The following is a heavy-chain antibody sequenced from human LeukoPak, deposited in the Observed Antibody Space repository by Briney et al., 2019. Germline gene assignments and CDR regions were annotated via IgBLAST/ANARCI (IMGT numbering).Heavy chain of an antibody. V-gene: IGHV1-2*02. J-gene: IGHJ5*02. Sequence: GASVKVSCKASGYTFTGYYMHWVRQAPGQGLEWMGWINPKSGGTNYAQKFQGRVTMTRDTSISTAYMELSRLRSDDTAVYYCAREDIVVVAASTGWFDPWGQGTLVTVSS. CDR2: INPKSGGT. CDR3: AREDIVVVAASTGWFDP. CDR1: GYTFTGYY. D-gene: IGHD2-15*01.